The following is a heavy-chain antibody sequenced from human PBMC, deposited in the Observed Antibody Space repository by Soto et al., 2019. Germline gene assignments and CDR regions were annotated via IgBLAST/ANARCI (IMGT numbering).Heavy chain of an antibody. CDR1: GFTFSSYA. CDR2: ISGSGGGT. Sequence: EVQLLESGGGLVQPGGSLRLSCAASGFTFSSYAMSWVRQAPGKGLEWVSTISGSGGGTHYADSVKGRFTISRDNSKNTLYLQMNSLRAEDTAVYYCAKGYCTNGVCYPDYWGQGNLVTVSS. CDR3: AKGYCTNGVCYPDY. J-gene: IGHJ4*02. D-gene: IGHD2-8*01. V-gene: IGHV3-23*01.